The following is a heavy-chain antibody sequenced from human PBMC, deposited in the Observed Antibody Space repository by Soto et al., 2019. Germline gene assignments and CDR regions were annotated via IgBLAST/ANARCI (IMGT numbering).Heavy chain of an antibody. V-gene: IGHV1-3*01. CDR2: INGGNGNT. Sequence: ASVKVSCKASGYTFTSYAMHWVRQAPGQRLEWMGWINGGNGNTKYSQNFQGRVTITRDTSASTAYMKLSSLTSEDTAVYYCARDDSGFSGSHYIDYFNYWGQGALVTVSS. CDR3: ARDDSGFSGSHYIDYFNY. J-gene: IGHJ4*02. D-gene: IGHD1-26*01. CDR1: GYTFTSYA.